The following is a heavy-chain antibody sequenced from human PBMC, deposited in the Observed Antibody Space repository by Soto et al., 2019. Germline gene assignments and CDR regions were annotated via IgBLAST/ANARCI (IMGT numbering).Heavy chain of an antibody. D-gene: IGHD2-21*02. Sequence: QVQLQESGPGLVKPSQTLSLSCSVSGGAISTDGYYWNWIRQHPGKGLEWLGYIHFTGSTSYNPSIKSRPTISVDSSKNQFSLNLNSVTAADTAVYYCARSLCGGDCYIFDSWGRGILVTVSS. J-gene: IGHJ4*02. V-gene: IGHV4-31*03. CDR3: ARSLCGGDCYIFDS. CDR1: GGAISTDGYY. CDR2: IHFTGST.